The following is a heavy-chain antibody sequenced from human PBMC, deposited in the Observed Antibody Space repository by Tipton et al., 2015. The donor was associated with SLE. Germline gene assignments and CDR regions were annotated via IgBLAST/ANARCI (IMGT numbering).Heavy chain of an antibody. J-gene: IGHJ3*02. V-gene: IGHV4-34*01. D-gene: IGHD3-3*01. Sequence: TLSLTCAVYGGSFSGYYWSWIRQPPGKGLEWIGEINHSGSTNYNPSLKSRVTISVDTSKNQFSLKLSSVTTADTAVYYCARQDQYDFWKDAFDIWGQGTMVTVSS. CDR2: INHSGST. CDR3: ARQDQYDFWKDAFDI. CDR1: GGSFSGYY.